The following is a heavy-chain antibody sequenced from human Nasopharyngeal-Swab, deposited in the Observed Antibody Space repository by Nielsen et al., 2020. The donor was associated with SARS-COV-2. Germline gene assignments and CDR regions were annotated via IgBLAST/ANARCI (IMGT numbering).Heavy chain of an antibody. V-gene: IGHV5-51*01. J-gene: IGHJ4*02. D-gene: IGHD3-10*01. CDR2: IYPGDSDT. Sequence: VRQMPGKGLEWMGIIYPGDSDTRYSPSFQGQVTISADKSFSTAYLQWSSLKASDTAMYYCARLGYGSGSYVDYWGQGTLVTVSS. CDR3: ARLGYGSGSYVDY.